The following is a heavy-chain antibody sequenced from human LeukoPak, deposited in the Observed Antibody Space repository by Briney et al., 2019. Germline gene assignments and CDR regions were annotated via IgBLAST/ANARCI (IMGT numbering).Heavy chain of an antibody. D-gene: IGHD3-16*01. Sequence: PGGSLRLSCAASQFKFSSYGMHWVRQAPGKGLEWVAFIRHDESNTNYADSVKGRFTVSRDNSKNTLYLQMNSLRAEDMALYYCAKGGGGRLMYYYYMDVWGKGTTVTVSS. CDR1: QFKFSSYG. V-gene: IGHV3-30*02. CDR2: IRHDESNT. J-gene: IGHJ6*03. CDR3: AKGGGGRLMYYYYMDV.